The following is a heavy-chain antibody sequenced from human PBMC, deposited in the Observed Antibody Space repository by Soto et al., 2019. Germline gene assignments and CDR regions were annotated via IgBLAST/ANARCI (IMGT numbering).Heavy chain of an antibody. D-gene: IGHD1-26*01. V-gene: IGHV1-18*01. CDR3: DRDRGSYALDY. CDR1: GYTFTSYG. Sequence: QVQLVQSGAEVKKPGASVKVSCKASGYTFTSYGISWVRQAPGQGLEWMGWISAYNGNTNYAQKLQGRVSMTTDTSTSTDHMELRSLRSDDTAGYYCDRDRGSYALDYWGQGTLVTVSS. J-gene: IGHJ4*02. CDR2: ISAYNGNT.